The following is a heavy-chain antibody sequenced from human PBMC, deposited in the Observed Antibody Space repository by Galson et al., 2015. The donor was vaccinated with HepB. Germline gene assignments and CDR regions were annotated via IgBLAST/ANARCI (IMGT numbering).Heavy chain of an antibody. CDR2: TYYRSKWYN. V-gene: IGHV6-1*01. Sequence: CAISGDSVSSNSAAWNWIRQSPSRGLEWLGRTYYRSKWYNDYAVSVKGRITINPDTSKNQFSLQLNSVTPEDTAVYYCARTDSGSYYDAFDIWGQGTMVTVSS. J-gene: IGHJ3*02. CDR1: GDSVSSNSAA. CDR3: ARTDSGSYYDAFDI. D-gene: IGHD1-26*01.